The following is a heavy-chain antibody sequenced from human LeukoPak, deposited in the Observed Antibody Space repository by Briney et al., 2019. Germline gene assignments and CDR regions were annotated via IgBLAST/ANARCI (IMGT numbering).Heavy chain of an antibody. V-gene: IGHV3-20*04. D-gene: IGHD3-3*01. J-gene: IGHJ6*03. Sequence: GGPLRLSCAASGFTFDDYGMSWVRQAPGKGLDWVSGINWNGGSTGYADSVKGRFTISRDNAKNSLYLQMNSLRAEDTALYYCARASPDYDFWSGYSGYMDVWGKGTTVTVSS. CDR3: ARASPDYDFWSGYSGYMDV. CDR1: GFTFDDYG. CDR2: INWNGGST.